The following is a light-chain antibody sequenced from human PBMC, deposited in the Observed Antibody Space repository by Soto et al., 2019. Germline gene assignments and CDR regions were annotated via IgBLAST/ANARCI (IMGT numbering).Light chain of an antibody. V-gene: IGKV1-39*01. CDR3: QQTFSTPIT. J-gene: IGKJ5*01. CDR2: AAS. Sequence: DVQMTQSPSSLSASVGDRVTSTCWASQTVRTYLNWYQQKPGKAHTLLVYAASTLESAVPPRFSGDGSETAFNITISSLQPEDFATYYCQQTFSTPITFGQGTRLEIK. CDR1: QTVRTY.